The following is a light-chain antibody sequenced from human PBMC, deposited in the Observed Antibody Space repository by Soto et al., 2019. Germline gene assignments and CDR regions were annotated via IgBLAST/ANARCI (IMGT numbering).Light chain of an antibody. CDR1: HSVSTY. J-gene: IGKJ4*01. CDR2: DAS. V-gene: IGKV3-11*01. Sequence: EIVLTHSPATLSFSPGEKATLSFRTIHSVSTYLAWYQQKPGQSLSLLIYDASHRATGIPASFSGSGSGTDFTLTISRLEPEDFAVYYCQQYGSSWPLTFGGGTKVDIK. CDR3: QQYGSSWPLT.